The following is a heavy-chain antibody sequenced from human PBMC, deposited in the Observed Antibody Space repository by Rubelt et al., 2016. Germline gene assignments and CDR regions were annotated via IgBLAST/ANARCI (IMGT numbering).Heavy chain of an antibody. D-gene: IGHD3-3*01. V-gene: IGHV3-33*01. CDR3: ARVRTIFGVVITVPADGMDV. J-gene: IGHJ6*02. Sequence: AASGFTFSSYGMHWVRQAPGKGLEWVAVIWYDGSNKYYADSVKGRFTISRDNSKNTLYLQMNSLRAEDTAVYYCARVRTIFGVVITVPADGMDVWGQGTTVTVSS. CDR2: IWYDGSNK. CDR1: GFTFSSYG.